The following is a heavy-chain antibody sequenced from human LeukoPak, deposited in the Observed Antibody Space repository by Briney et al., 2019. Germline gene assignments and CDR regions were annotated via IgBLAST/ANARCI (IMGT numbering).Heavy chain of an antibody. CDR1: GGSISSYY. D-gene: IGHD6-19*01. J-gene: IGHJ3*02. V-gene: IGHV4-59*01. CDR3: AKTGAVAGYSDAFDI. CDR2: IYYSRST. Sequence: SETLSLTCTVSGGSISSYYWSWIRQPPGKGLEWIGYIYYSRSTNYNPSLKSRVTISVDTSKNQFSLKLSSVTAADTAVYYCAKTGAVAGYSDAFDIWGQGTMVTVSS.